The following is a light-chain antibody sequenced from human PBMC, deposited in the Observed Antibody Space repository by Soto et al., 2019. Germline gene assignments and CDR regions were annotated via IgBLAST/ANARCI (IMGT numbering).Light chain of an antibody. CDR2: VPS. Sequence: AIQLTRSPSSLSASVGARVSITCRESRGIGMALAWYQLKPGAAPTLLIYVPSTLESGDPSRFSGSRSGADFTLTISSLQPEDFATYYCQNFRSSAISFGGGTKVEIK. J-gene: IGKJ4*01. V-gene: IGKV1-13*02. CDR3: QNFRSSAIS. CDR1: RGIGMA.